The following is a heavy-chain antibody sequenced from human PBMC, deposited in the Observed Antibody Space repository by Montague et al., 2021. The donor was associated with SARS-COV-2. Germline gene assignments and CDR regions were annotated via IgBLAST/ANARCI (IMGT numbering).Heavy chain of an antibody. CDR1: GGSVSSRSHF. J-gene: IGHJ5*02. V-gene: IGHV4-61*09. D-gene: IGHD2-15*01. CDR3: TRVVVVVPASPAPTLFDP. CDR2: IYATGSA. Sequence: TLSLTCTVSGGSVSSRSHFWSWIRQPAGKVLEWIGHIYATGSAKYNPSLESRVTISVDTSNNQFSLRLNSVTAADTAVYYCTRVVVVVPASPAPTLFDPWGQGILVTVSS.